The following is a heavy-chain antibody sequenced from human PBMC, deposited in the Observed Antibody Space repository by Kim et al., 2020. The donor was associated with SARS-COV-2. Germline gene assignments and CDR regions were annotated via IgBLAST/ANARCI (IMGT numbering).Heavy chain of an antibody. V-gene: IGHV3-33*06. D-gene: IGHD6-19*01. CDR3: AKELGQWLGGLYGMDV. J-gene: IGHJ6*02. Sequence: SVKGRFTISRDNSVNTLYLQMNSLRAEDTAVYYCAKELGQWLGGLYGMDVWGQGTTVTVSS.